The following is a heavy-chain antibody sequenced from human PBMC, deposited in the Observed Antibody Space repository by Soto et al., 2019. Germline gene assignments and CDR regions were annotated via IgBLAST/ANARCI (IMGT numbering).Heavy chain of an antibody. CDR3: ARGSIAARAYYYYYGMDV. V-gene: IGHV1-69*13. J-gene: IGHJ6*02. Sequence: GASVKVSCKASGGTFSSYAISWVRQAPGQGLEWMGRIIPIFGTANYAQKFQGRVTITADESTSTAYMELSSLRSEDTAVYYCARGSIAARAYYYYYGMDVWGQGTTVTVSS. CDR1: GGTFSSYA. CDR2: IIPIFGTA. D-gene: IGHD6-6*01.